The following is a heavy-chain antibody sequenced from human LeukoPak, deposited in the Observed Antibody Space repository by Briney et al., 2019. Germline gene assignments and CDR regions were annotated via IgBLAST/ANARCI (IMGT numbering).Heavy chain of an antibody. V-gene: IGHV4-34*01. D-gene: IGHD4-17*01. CDR1: GGSISSYY. CDR3: ASVMTTVPGGSDY. Sequence: SETLSLTCTVSGGSISSYYWSWIRQPPGKGLEWIGEINHSGSTNYNPSLKSRVTISVDTSKNQFSLKLSSVTAADTAVYYCASVMTTVPGGSDYWGQGTLVTVSS. CDR2: INHSGST. J-gene: IGHJ4*02.